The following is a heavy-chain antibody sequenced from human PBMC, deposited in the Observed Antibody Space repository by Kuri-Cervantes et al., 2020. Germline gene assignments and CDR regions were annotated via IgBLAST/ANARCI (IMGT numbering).Heavy chain of an antibody. Sequence: SETLSLTCTVSGGSISSYYWSWIRQPPGKGLEWIGYIYYSGSTNYNPSLKSRVTISVDTSKNQFSLKLSSVTAADTAVYYCARRGIAVAVAFDIWGQGTKVTVSS. V-gene: IGHV4-59*12. CDR2: IYYSGST. CDR1: GGSISSYY. CDR3: ARRGIAVAVAFDI. J-gene: IGHJ3*02. D-gene: IGHD6-19*01.